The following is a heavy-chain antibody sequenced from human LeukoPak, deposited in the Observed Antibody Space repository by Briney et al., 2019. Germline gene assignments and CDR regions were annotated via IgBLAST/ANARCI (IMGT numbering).Heavy chain of an antibody. Sequence: SETLSLTCAVYGGSFSGYYWSWIRQPPGKGLECIGEINHSGSTNYNPSLKSRVTISVDTSKNQFSLKLSSVTAADTAVYYCARAYGGNAAWYFDLWGRGTLVTVSS. D-gene: IGHD4-23*01. CDR3: ARAYGGNAAWYFDL. J-gene: IGHJ2*01. CDR1: GGSFSGYY. V-gene: IGHV4-34*01. CDR2: INHSGST.